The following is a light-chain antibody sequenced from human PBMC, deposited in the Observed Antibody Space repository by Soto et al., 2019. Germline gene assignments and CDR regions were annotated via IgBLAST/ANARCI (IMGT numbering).Light chain of an antibody. CDR1: QTISSW. J-gene: IGKJ1*01. Sequence: DIQMTQSPSTLSGSVGDRVTITCRARQTISSWLAWYQQKPGKAPKLLIYKASTLKSGVPSRVSGGGSGPEFNLTISSLQPDDFATYYCQHYNSYSEAFGQGTKVEL. CDR2: KAS. CDR3: QHYNSYSEA. V-gene: IGKV1-5*03.